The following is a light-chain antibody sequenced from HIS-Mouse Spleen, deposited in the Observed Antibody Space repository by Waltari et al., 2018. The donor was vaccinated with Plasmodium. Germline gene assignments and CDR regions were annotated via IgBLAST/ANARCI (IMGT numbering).Light chain of an antibody. CDR2: EGS. Sequence: QSALTQPASVSGSPGQSITISCTGTSSDVGSYNLVSGYQQHPGKAPKLMIYEGSKRPSWVSNRFSGSKSGNTASLTIAGLQAEDEADYYCCSYAGSSTVFGGGTKLTVL. V-gene: IGLV2-23*01. J-gene: IGLJ3*02. CDR1: SSDVGSYNL. CDR3: CSYAGSSTV.